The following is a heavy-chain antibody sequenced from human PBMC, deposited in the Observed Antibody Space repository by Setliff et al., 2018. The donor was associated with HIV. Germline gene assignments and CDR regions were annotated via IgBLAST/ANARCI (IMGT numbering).Heavy chain of an antibody. Sequence: SETLSLTCTVSGYSISSRYYWGWIRQSPGKGLEWIGSIYHSGSTYYNPSLKSRVTISVDTSKNQFSLKLSSVTAADTAVYYCARAMRGVVVTNMYYYYGMDVWGQGTTVTVSS. V-gene: IGHV4-38-2*02. CDR1: GYSISSRYY. CDR2: IYHSGST. D-gene: IGHD2-21*02. J-gene: IGHJ6*02. CDR3: ARAMRGVVVTNMYYYYGMDV.